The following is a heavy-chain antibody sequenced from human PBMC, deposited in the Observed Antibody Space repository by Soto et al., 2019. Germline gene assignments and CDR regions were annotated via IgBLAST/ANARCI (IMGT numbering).Heavy chain of an antibody. D-gene: IGHD6-13*01. CDR3: ARDSTGYSSSLLYYYYYFMDV. J-gene: IGHJ6*03. V-gene: IGHV1-3*01. CDR1: GYTFTSYA. CDR2: INAGNGNT. Sequence: QVQLVQSGAEVKKPGASVKVSCKASGYTFTSYAMHWVRQAPGQRLEWMGWINAGNGNTKYSQMFQGRVTITRDTSASTAYMELSSLRSADTAVYYCARDSTGYSSSLLYYYYYFMDVWGKGTTVTVS.